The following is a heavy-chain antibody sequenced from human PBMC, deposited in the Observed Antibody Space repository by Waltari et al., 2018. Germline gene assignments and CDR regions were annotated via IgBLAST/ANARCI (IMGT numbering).Heavy chain of an antibody. CDR1: GGSFSGYY. CDR3: ARGRFRYSGI. V-gene: IGHV4-34*01. Sequence: QVQLQQWGAGLLKPSETLSLTCAVYGGSFSGYYWSWIRQPPGTGLEWIGEINHSGSTNSSPSLKSRGTRAVDTSKNQFSLKLSSVTAADTAVDYCARGRFRYSGIWGQGTMVTVSS. CDR2: INHSGST. D-gene: IGHD6-13*01. J-gene: IGHJ3*02.